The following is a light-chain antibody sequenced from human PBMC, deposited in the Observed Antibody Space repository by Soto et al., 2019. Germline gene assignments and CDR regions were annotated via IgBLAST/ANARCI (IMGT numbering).Light chain of an antibody. CDR1: QSVSNSY. J-gene: IGKJ4*01. Sequence: IVLTQSPGTLSLSPGKRATLSCRASQSVSNSYLAWYQQKPCQAPRLLIYGASSRATGIPDRFSGSGSGTDFTLTISRLESEEFAVYYCQQYCSSPLTFGGGTKVDSK. CDR2: GAS. CDR3: QQYCSSPLT. V-gene: IGKV3-20*01.